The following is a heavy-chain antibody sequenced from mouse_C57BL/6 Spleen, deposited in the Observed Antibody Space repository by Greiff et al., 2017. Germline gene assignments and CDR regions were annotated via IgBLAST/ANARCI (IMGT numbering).Heavy chain of an antibody. Sequence: QVQLQQPGAELVRPGTSVKLSCKASGYTFTSYWMHWVKQRPGQGLEWIGVIVPSDSYTNYNQKFKVKATLTVDTSSTTAYMQLSSLTSEDSAVYYCARRSTTVVAEFDDWGQGTTVTVSS. D-gene: IGHD1-1*01. CDR1: GYTFTSYW. J-gene: IGHJ2*01. CDR3: ARRSTTVVAEFDD. V-gene: IGHV1-59*01. CDR2: IVPSDSYT.